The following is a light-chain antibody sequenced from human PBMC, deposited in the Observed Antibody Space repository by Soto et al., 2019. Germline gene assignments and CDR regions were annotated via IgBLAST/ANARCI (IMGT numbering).Light chain of an antibody. J-gene: IGKJ2*01. V-gene: IGKV3-15*01. CDR1: QSVSSN. Sequence: EIVMTQSPATLSVSPGERATLSCRASQSVSSNLVWYQQKRGQAPRLLIYGASTRATGIPARFSGSGSGTKFTLTISSLQSEDFAVYYCQQYNNWPPTFGQGTKLEIK. CDR3: QQYNNWPPT. CDR2: GAS.